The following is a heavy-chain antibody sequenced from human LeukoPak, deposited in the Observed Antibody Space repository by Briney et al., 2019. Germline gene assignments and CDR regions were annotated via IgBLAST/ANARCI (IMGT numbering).Heavy chain of an antibody. CDR3: ARDKWELIRVAFDI. CDR1: GGSFSGYY. Sequence: PSETLSLTCAVYGGSFSGYYWSWIRQPPGKGLEWIGEINHSGSTNYNPSLKSRVTISVDTSKNQFSLKLSSVTAADTAVYYCARDKWELIRVAFDIWGQGAMVTVS. V-gene: IGHV4-34*01. CDR2: INHSGST. D-gene: IGHD1-26*01. J-gene: IGHJ3*02.